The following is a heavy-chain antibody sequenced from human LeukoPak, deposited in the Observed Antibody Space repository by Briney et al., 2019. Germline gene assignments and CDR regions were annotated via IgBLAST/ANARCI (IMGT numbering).Heavy chain of an antibody. CDR1: GFTFRSYT. V-gene: IGHV3-21*01. Sequence: GGSLRLSCAASGFTFRSYTMDWDRQAPGKGLEWVSSIRSSPSYTFYADSVKGRFTISRDNAKNSLYLQMNSLRAEDTAVYYCAKTPRYYDSSGYFDYWGQGTLVTVSS. D-gene: IGHD3-22*01. CDR2: IRSSPSYT. J-gene: IGHJ4*02. CDR3: AKTPRYYDSSGYFDY.